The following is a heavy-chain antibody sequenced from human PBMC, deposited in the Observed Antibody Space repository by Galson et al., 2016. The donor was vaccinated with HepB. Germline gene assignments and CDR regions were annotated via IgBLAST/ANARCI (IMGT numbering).Heavy chain of an antibody. D-gene: IGHD3-16*01. CDR3: AKDRTPGLGGGFDV. CDR2: ITGSGYST. CDR1: GFTFSSYG. Sequence: SLRLSCAVSGFTFSSYGMSWVRQAPGKWLEWASAITGSGYSTYYADSVKGRFTISRDNSKNTLSLQMNSLRAEDTAVYYCAKDRTPGLGGGFDVWGQGTTVTVSS. V-gene: IGHV3-23*01. J-gene: IGHJ6*02.